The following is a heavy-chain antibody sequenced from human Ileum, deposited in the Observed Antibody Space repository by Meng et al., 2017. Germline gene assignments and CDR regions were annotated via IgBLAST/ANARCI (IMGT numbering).Heavy chain of an antibody. V-gene: IGHV4-34*01. CDR2: INHSGST. J-gene: IGHJ4*02. D-gene: IGHD3-22*01. CDR3: ARGGHDSSGYYSFDY. CDR1: GGAFSGYY. Sequence: QVHLQQWGEGLLKPSETLSLTCAVDGGAFSGYYWSWIRQPPGKGLEWIGEINHSGSTNYNPSLKSRVTISVDTSKNQFSLKLSSVTAADTAVYYCARGGHDSSGYYSFDYWGQGTLVTVSS.